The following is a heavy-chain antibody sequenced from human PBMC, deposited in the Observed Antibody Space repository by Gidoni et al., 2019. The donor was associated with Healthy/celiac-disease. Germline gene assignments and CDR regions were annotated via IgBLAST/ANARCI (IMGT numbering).Heavy chain of an antibody. D-gene: IGHD3-9*01. CDR3: ARGPNLLRYFDWGPDWFDP. CDR2: INHSGST. J-gene: IGHJ5*02. V-gene: IGHV4-34*01. Sequence: PGKGLEWIGEINHSGSTNYNPSLKSRVTISVDTSKNQFSLKLSSVTAADTAVYYCARGPNLLRYFDWGPDWFDPWGQGTLVTVSS.